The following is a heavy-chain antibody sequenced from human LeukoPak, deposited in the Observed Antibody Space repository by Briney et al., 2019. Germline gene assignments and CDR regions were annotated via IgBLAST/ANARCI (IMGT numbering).Heavy chain of an antibody. Sequence: SVKVSCKASGGTFSSYAISWVRQAPGQGLEWMGGIIPIFGTANYAQKFQGRVTITTDESTSTAYMELSSLRSEDTAVYYCAATYSSSSVDWFDPWGQGTLVTVSS. CDR3: AATYSSSSVDWFDP. CDR1: GGTFSSYA. D-gene: IGHD6-6*01. V-gene: IGHV1-69*05. CDR2: IIPIFGTA. J-gene: IGHJ5*02.